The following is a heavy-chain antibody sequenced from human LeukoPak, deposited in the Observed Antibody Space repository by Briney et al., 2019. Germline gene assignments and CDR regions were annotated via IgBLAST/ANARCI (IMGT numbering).Heavy chain of an antibody. CDR2: SYYSGTT. CDR1: GGSVSSGSYY. Sequence: SETLSLTCTVSGGSVSSGSYYWSWIRQPPGEGLEWIGYSYYSGTTNYNPSLKTRVTISVDTSKNQFSLKLSSVTAADTAVYYCARESRQQLVLAFDIWGQGTMVTVSS. CDR3: ARESRQQLVLAFDI. D-gene: IGHD6-13*01. V-gene: IGHV4-61*01. J-gene: IGHJ3*02.